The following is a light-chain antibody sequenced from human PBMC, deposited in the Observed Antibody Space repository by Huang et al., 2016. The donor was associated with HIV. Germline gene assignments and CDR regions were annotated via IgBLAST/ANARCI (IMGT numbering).Light chain of an antibody. J-gene: IGKJ1*01. CDR1: QNVNRN. V-gene: IGKV3D-15*01. CDR2: GAS. Sequence: DIVMTQSPATLSVSLGERVILSCRASQNVNRNVAWYQDKPGQVPRLVIHGASHRATGVSDRFRGSGSGTEFTLTISSLQAEDFALYYCQHYNNWPPWTFGQGTKLEIK. CDR3: QHYNNWPPWT.